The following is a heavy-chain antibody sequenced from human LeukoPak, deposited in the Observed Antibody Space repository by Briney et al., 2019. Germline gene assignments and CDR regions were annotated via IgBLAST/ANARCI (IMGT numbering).Heavy chain of an antibody. J-gene: IGHJ3*02. Sequence: PGGSLRLSCAASGFTFDDYAMHWVRQAPGKGLEWVSGISWNSGSIGYADSVKGRFTISRDNAKNSLYLQMNSLRAEDTALYYCAKGFTSGYIGDDAFDIWGQGTMVTVSS. CDR2: ISWNSGSI. CDR3: AKGFTSGYIGDDAFDI. V-gene: IGHV3-9*01. D-gene: IGHD3-22*01. CDR1: GFTFDDYA.